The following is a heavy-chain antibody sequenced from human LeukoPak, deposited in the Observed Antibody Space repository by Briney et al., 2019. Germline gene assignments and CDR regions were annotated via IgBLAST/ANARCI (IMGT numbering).Heavy chain of an antibody. D-gene: IGHD3-3*01. Sequence: PSETLSLTCTVSGGSISSYYWSWIRQPPGKGLEWIGYIYYSGSTNYNPSLKSRVTISVDTSKNQFSLKLSSVTAADTAVYYCARANFWGGYTYYYYVDVWGKGTTVTVSS. J-gene: IGHJ6*03. CDR1: GGSISSYY. V-gene: IGHV4-59*01. CDR3: ARANFWGGYTYYYYVDV. CDR2: IYYSGST.